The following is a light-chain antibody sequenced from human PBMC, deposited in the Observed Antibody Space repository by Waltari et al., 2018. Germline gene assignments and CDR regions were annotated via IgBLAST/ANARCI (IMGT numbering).Light chain of an antibody. CDR2: KNS. Sequence: QSVLTQPPSASETPGQRVIISCSGSSSNIGTHYVYWYQRLPGMAPKLLIYKNSQRPSGVPFRISGFRSCSSASLVISGLRSEDEADYFCTVWDDSLSTWMFGGGTKLTVL. V-gene: IGLV1-47*01. CDR1: SSNIGTHY. J-gene: IGLJ3*02. CDR3: TVWDDSLSTWM.